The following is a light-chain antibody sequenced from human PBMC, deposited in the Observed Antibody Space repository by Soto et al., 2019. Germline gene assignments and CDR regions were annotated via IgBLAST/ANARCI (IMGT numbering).Light chain of an antibody. CDR3: QVWDSSSDLVV. CDR2: YDS. J-gene: IGLJ2*01. Sequence: SYELTQPPSVSVAPGKTARITCGGTNIGSKSVHWYQQKPGQAPVLVIYYDSDRPSGIPERFSGSNSVNTATLTISRVEAGDEADYYCQVWDSSSDLVVFGGGTKVTVL. CDR1: NIGSKS. V-gene: IGLV3-21*04.